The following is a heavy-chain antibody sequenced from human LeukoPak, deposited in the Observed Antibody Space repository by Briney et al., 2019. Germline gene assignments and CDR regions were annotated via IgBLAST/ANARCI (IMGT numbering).Heavy chain of an antibody. Sequence: GGSLRLSCAASGFTFSSYSMNWVRQAPGKGLEWVSSISSSSSYIYYADSVKGRFTISRDNAKNSLYLQMNSLRAEDTAVYYCARDSARYCSGGSCPQGDYWGQGTLVTVSS. CDR3: ARDSARYCSGGSCPQGDY. V-gene: IGHV3-21*01. CDR2: ISSSSSYI. CDR1: GFTFSSYS. J-gene: IGHJ4*02. D-gene: IGHD2-15*01.